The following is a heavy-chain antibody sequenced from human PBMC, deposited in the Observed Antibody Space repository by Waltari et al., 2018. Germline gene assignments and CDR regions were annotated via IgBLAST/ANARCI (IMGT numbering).Heavy chain of an antibody. CDR3: ARGPYYYYMDV. J-gene: IGHJ6*03. V-gene: IGHV3-74*01. CDR1: GFTFSGHW. CDR2: INTDGSST. Sequence: EVQLVESGGGIVQPGGFLRLSCAASGFTFSGHWLHLVRQAPGKGLVWVSRINTDGSSTTSADSVKGRFTISRDNAKSTLYLQMNSLRGEDTAVYYCARGPYYYYMDVWGIGTTVTVSS.